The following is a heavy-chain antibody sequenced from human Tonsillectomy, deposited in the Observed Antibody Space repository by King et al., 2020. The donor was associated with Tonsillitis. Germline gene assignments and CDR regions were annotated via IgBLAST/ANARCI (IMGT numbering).Heavy chain of an antibody. CDR3: VTQNDD. CDR2: IRTKANSYAT. J-gene: IGHJ4*02. Sequence: VQLVESGGGLVQPGGSLKLSCAASGFTFSGSVIHWVRQASGKGLEWVGRIRTKANSYATAYGAAVKGRFTISRDDSKSTAYLQMNSLKTEDTAVYYCVTQNDDWGQGTLVTVSS. CDR1: GFTFSGSV. V-gene: IGHV3-73*02.